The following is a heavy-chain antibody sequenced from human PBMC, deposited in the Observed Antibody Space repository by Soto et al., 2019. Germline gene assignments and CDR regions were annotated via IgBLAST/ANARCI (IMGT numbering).Heavy chain of an antibody. CDR2: IYSGGST. J-gene: IGHJ4*02. Sequence: GGSLRLSCAASGFTVTSHYMSWVRQAPGKGLEWVSVIYSGGSTYYAVSVKGRFTISRDNSKNSLYLQMNILRAEDTAVYYCARDLSFDYWGQGTLVTVSS. V-gene: IGHV3-66*01. CDR3: ARDLSFDY. CDR1: GFTVTSHY.